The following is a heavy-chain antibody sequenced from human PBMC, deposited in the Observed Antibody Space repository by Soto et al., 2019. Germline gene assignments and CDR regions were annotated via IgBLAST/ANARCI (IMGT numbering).Heavy chain of an antibody. V-gene: IGHV3-66*01. D-gene: IGHD6-13*01. CDR3: ARDGYGH. CDR1: GLTVSANP. Sequence: EVQLVESGGGLVQPGGSLRLSCAASGLTVSANPMNWVRQAPGKGLEWVSGIYTGGGTHYADSVKGRFTISRDNSKNTVNLQMNSLSPEDTAVYYCARDGYGHWGQGTLVTVSS. CDR2: IYTGGGT. J-gene: IGHJ4*02.